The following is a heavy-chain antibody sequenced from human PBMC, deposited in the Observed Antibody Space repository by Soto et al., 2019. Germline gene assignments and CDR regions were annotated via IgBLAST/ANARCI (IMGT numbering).Heavy chain of an antibody. Sequence: SSETLSLTCAVYGESFSGYYWSWIRQPPGKGLEWIGEINHSGITNYNPSLKSQVTISVDTSKNQFSLKLSSATAADTAVYYCARGGSSGWPSYYYYGMDVWGQGTTVTVSS. D-gene: IGHD6-19*01. CDR2: INHSGIT. CDR1: GESFSGYY. V-gene: IGHV4-34*01. J-gene: IGHJ6*02. CDR3: ARGGSSGWPSYYYYGMDV.